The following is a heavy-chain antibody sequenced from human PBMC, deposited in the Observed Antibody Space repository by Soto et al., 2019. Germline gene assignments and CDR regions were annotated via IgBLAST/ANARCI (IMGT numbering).Heavy chain of an antibody. D-gene: IGHD3-22*01. CDR1: GLTFSSYG. J-gene: IGHJ6*02. V-gene: IGHV3-30*18. Sequence: PRGSLRLSCAASGLTFSSYGMHWVRQAPGKGLEWVAVISYGGSNKYYADSVKGRFTISRDNSKNTLYLQMNSLRAEDTAVYYCAKDFPSITMIAVTPADYRIDVWGQGTTVTVYS. CDR2: ISYGGSNK. CDR3: AKDFPSITMIAVTPADYRIDV.